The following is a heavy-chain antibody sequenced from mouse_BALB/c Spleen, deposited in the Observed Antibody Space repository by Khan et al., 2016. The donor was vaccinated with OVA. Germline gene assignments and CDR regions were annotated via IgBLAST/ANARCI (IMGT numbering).Heavy chain of an antibody. CDR1: GFTFSDHY. D-gene: IGHD2-13*01. V-gene: IGHV5-4*02. CDR3: ARGYYGDLFAC. J-gene: IGHJ3*01. Sequence: EVQLVESGGGLVKPGGSLKLSCAASGFTFSDHYMSWVRQTPEKRLEWVATISDGGSYTYYPDSVSGRFTISRDDAKNNLYLQMNSLKSEDTAMXNCARGYYGDLFACWGQGTLVTVSA. CDR2: ISDGGSYT.